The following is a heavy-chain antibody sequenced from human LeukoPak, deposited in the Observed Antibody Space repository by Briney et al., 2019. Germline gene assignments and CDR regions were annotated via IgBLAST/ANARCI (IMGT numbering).Heavy chain of an antibody. CDR2: ISGSGGST. CDR3: ARGGTLTGTTWGYYYYMDV. J-gene: IGHJ6*03. CDR1: GFTFSSYA. V-gene: IGHV3-23*01. D-gene: IGHD1-20*01. Sequence: GGSLRLSCAASGFTFSSYAMSWVRQAPGKGLEWVSAISGSGGSTYYADSVKGRFTISRDNSKNTLYLQMNSLRAEDTAVYYCARGGTLTGTTWGYYYYMDVWGKGTTVTVSS.